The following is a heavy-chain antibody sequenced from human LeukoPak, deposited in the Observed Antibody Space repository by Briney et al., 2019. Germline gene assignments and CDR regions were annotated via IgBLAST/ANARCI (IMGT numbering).Heavy chain of an antibody. V-gene: IGHV4-4*07. Sequence: SETLSLTCTVSGGSIRSYWSWIRQPAGKGLEWIGRIYGSGSTDYNPSLKSRVTISVDTSKNQFSLKLSSVTAADTAVYYCARGGPPITIFGVVIRLTRFGFDYWGQGTLVTVSS. CDR3: ARGGPPITIFGVVIRLTRFGFDY. CDR2: IYGSGST. CDR1: GGSIRSY. D-gene: IGHD3-3*01. J-gene: IGHJ4*02.